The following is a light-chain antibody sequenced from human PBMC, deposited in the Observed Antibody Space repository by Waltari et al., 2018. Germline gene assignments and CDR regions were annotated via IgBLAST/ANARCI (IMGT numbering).Light chain of an antibody. CDR2: DAS. Sequence: EIVLTQSPGTLSLSPGERATLSCRASQTVRATYLAWYQQKPGQSPTLVIHDASSRATGIPDRFSGSGSGTDFSLTISSLEPEDFAVYYCQQYDGSPLTFGGGTKVETK. CDR1: QTVRATY. V-gene: IGKV3-20*01. J-gene: IGKJ4*01. CDR3: QQYDGSPLT.